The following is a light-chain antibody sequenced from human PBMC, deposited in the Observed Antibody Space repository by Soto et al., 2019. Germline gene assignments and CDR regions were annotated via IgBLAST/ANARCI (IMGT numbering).Light chain of an antibody. V-gene: IGLV1-44*01. CDR1: GSYIGSNT. CDR3: ATWDDSLNAVV. J-gene: IGLJ2*01. CDR2: SNN. Sequence: QSVLTQPPSASGTPGQRVTISCSRSGSYIGSNTVNWYQQLPGTAPKLLIYSNNQRPSGVPDRFSGSKSGTSASLAISGLQSGDEAVYHCATWDDSLNAVVFGGGTKLTVL.